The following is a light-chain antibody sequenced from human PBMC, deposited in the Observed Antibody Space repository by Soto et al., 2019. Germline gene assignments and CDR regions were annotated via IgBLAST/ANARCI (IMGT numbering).Light chain of an antibody. Sequence: QSGLTQPPSASGTPGQRGTSSCSGSSSNIGGNTVNWYQQLPGTAPKLLIHGDTLRPSGVPDRFSGSESGTSASLAISGLQSEDEAEYYCATWDDSLNVVLFGGGTQLTVL. V-gene: IGLV1-44*01. CDR2: GDT. CDR3: ATWDDSLNVVL. J-gene: IGLJ2*01. CDR1: SSNIGGNT.